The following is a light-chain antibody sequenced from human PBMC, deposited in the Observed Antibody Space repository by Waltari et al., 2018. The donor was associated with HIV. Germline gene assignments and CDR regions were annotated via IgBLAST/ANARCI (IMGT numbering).Light chain of an antibody. CDR1: SNNVGNQG. CDR3: SAWDRSLSVVV. V-gene: IGLV10-54*04. J-gene: IGLJ2*01. Sequence: QAGLTQSPSVSKGLRQTATLTCTGNSNNVGNQGATWLQQHQGHPPKLLSYSNNNRPSGISEIFSASRSGNTASLTITGLQPEDEADYFCSAWDRSLSVVVFGGGTTLTVL. CDR2: SNN.